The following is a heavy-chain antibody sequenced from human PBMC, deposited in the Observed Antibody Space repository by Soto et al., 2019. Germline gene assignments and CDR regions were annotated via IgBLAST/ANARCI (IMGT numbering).Heavy chain of an antibody. CDR3: TTATAVADPEVDY. CDR2: IKSKTDGGTT. Sequence: EVQLVESGGGLVKPGGSLRLSCAASGFTFSNAWMSWVRQAPGKGLEWVGRIKSKTDGGTTDYAAPVKGRFTISRDDSKNTLYLQMNNLKTEDTAVYYCTTATAVADPEVDYWGQGTLVTVSS. D-gene: IGHD6-19*01. V-gene: IGHV3-15*01. J-gene: IGHJ4*02. CDR1: GFTFSNAW.